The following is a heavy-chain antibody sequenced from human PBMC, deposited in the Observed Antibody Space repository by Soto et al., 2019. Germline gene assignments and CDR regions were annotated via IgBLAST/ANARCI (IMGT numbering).Heavy chain of an antibody. D-gene: IGHD3-10*01. Sequence: QVQLVQSGAEEKKPGASVKLSCKASGYTFTNYAMHWVRQAPGQRLEWMGLINAGNGDTKFSQKLQGRVTITRDTAASTANMELSSRPSEDTAVYYCARDQGGYYVSGEQKYWFDPWGQGTLVTVSS. J-gene: IGHJ5*02. CDR2: INAGNGDT. CDR1: GYTFTNYA. V-gene: IGHV1-3*05. CDR3: ARDQGGYYVSGEQKYWFDP.